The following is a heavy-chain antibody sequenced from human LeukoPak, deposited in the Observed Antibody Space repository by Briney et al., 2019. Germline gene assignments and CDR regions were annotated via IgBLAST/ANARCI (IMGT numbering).Heavy chain of an antibody. CDR3: AKDDRDTAMVLYYYYGMDV. J-gene: IGHJ6*02. CDR1: GFTFSSYA. Sequence: GGSLRLSCAASGFTFSSYAMSWVRQAPGKGLEWVSAISGSGGSTYYADSVKGRFTISGDNSKNTLYLQMNSLRAEDTAVYYCAKDDRDTAMVLYYYYGMDVWGQGTTVTVSS. CDR2: ISGSGGST. V-gene: IGHV3-23*01. D-gene: IGHD5-18*01.